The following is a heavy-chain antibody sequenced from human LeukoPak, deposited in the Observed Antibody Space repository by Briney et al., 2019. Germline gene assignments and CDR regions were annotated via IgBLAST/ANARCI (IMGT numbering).Heavy chain of an antibody. J-gene: IGHJ4*02. CDR2: IKPSGGST. CDR1: GYTFTSYE. CDR3: ARESSDVQWDLDY. V-gene: IGHV1-46*01. Sequence: ASVKVSCKASGYTFTSYEMHWVRQAPGQGLEWMGMIKPSGGSTSYAQNFQGRVTTTRDTTTSTVYMELSSLRSEDTAVYYCARESSDVQWDLDYWGQGTLLTVSS. D-gene: IGHD1-26*01.